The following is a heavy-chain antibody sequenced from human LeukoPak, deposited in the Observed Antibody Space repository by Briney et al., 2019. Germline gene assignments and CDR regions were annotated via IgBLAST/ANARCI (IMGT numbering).Heavy chain of an antibody. J-gene: IGHJ3*02. CDR3: TLLNDAFDI. V-gene: IGHV3-73*01. CDR2: VRSKANSYAT. D-gene: IGHD2-8*02. Sequence: GGSLRLSCAASGFTFNDSTMHWVRQASGKGLEWVGRVRSKANSYATAYAASVKGRFTISRDDSKNTVYLQMNSLKTEDTAVYYCTLLNDAFDIWGQGTMVTVSS. CDR1: GFTFNDST.